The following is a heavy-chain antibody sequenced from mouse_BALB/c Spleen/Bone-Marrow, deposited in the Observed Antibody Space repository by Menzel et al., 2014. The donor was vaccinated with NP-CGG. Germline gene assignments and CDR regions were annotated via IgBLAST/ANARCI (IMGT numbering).Heavy chain of an antibody. CDR3: ARYYYYAMDY. CDR1: GFNIKDTY. V-gene: IGHV14-3*02. Sequence: EVQGVESGAELVKPGASVKLSCTASGFNIKDTYIHWVKQRPEQGLEWIGRIDSANGNTKYDPKFQGKATITADTSSNTAYLQLSSLTSEDTAVYYCARYYYYAMDYWGQGTSVTVSS. CDR2: IDSANGNT. J-gene: IGHJ4*01.